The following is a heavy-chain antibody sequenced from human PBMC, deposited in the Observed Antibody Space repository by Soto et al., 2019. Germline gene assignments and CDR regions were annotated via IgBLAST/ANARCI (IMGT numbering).Heavy chain of an antibody. CDR2: ITTSSAYI. D-gene: IGHD2-21*01. Sequence: EVQLVESGGGLVKPGGSLRLSCAASGFTFNTYDMNWVRQAPGKGLEWVSSITTSSAYIYYEDSLKGRITISRDNAKNSLCLQMNSLRAEDTAVYYCVRSGTARLLRHSWFDTWGQGTLVTVSS. V-gene: IGHV3-21*01. CDR1: GFTFNTYD. J-gene: IGHJ5*02. CDR3: VRSGTARLLRHSWFDT.